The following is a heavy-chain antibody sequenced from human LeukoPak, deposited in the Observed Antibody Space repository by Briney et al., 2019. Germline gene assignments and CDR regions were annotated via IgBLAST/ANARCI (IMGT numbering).Heavy chain of an antibody. D-gene: IGHD1/OR15-1a*01. Sequence: GGSLRLSCAASGFTFDDYTMHWVRQAPGKGLEWVSLISWDGGSTYSADSVKGRFTISRDNSKNSLYLQMNSLRTEDTALYYCGRGATWNMGPPNYYYYMDVRGKGTTVTVSS. CDR3: GRGATWNMGPPNYYYYMDV. CDR2: ISWDGGST. V-gene: IGHV3-43*01. J-gene: IGHJ6*03. CDR1: GFTFDDYT.